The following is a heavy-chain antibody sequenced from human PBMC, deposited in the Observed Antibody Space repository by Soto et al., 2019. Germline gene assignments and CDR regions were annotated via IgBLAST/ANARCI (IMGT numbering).Heavy chain of an antibody. CDR2: IYASGSA. D-gene: IGHD2-15*01. J-gene: IGHJ3*01. CDR3: AREGKDISTHGGWNALDL. V-gene: IGHV4-31*03. CDR1: GASIRGVDYF. Sequence: QVQLQEAGPGLVKPSQTLSLTCTVSGASIRGVDYFWTWIRQRPGKGLEWLGNIYASGSAYTNPSLKSRVGLSVDTSQNQFALGRTSVTAADSAVYYCAREGKDISTHGGWNALDLWGQGTEVSVFS.